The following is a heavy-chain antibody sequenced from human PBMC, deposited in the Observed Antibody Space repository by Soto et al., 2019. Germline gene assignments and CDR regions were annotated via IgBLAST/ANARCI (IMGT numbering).Heavy chain of an antibody. Sequence: EVQLLESGGGLVQPGGSLTLSCAASGFTFNTYGMTWVRQAPGKGLEWVSTVSVSGGGTYYADSVKGRFTISRVNSKNTMYLQMSNLRAEDTAVYFCARIGPYCGGDCYPDFDFWGLGTPVTVSS. CDR2: VSVSGGGT. J-gene: IGHJ4*02. V-gene: IGHV3-23*01. D-gene: IGHD2-21*02. CDR1: GFTFNTYG. CDR3: ARIGPYCGGDCYPDFDF.